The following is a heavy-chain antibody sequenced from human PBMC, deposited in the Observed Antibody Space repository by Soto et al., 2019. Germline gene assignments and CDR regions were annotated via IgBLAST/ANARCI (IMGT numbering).Heavy chain of an antibody. V-gene: IGHV1-69*02. J-gene: IGHJ4*02. CDR3: ARAMGALGYCRGGSCDGIDY. CDR2: IIPILGIA. Sequence: QVQLVQSGAEVKKPGSSVKVSCKASGGTFSSYTISWVRQAPGQGLEWMGRIIPILGIANYAQKFQGRVTITADKSTSTAYMELSSLRSEDTAVYYCARAMGALGYCRGGSCDGIDYWGQGTLVTVSS. D-gene: IGHD2-15*01. CDR1: GGTFSSYT.